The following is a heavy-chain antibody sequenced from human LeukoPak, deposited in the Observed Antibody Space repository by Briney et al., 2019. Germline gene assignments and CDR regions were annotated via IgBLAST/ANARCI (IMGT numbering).Heavy chain of an antibody. CDR2: NYYTGNT. J-gene: IGHJ4*02. Sequence: SETLSLTCAVSGGSINTRTNYWGWIRQPPGKTLEWIGTNYYTGNTYYNPSLKSRLTISIDTSRNQFSLRLTSVTAADTALYFCARGVVVLNTKLGGWEYWGPRTLVTVSS. CDR1: GGSINTRTNY. V-gene: IGHV4-39*07. CDR3: ARGVVVLNTKLGGWEY. D-gene: IGHD6-19*01.